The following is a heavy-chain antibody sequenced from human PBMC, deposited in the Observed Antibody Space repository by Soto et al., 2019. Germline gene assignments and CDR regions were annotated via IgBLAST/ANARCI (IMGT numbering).Heavy chain of an antibody. D-gene: IGHD2-15*01. CDR3: ARDLAKGGGSAGFDY. Sequence: QVQLVQSGAEVKKPGASVKVSCKASGYTFTGYYIHWVRQAPGQGLEWMGWINPNSGGTKYPQKFQGRVTMTRDTSIRTAYMSQTGLKSDDTAVYFCARDLAKGGGSAGFDYWGQGTLVAVSS. CDR2: INPNSGGT. CDR1: GYTFTGYY. V-gene: IGHV1-2*02. J-gene: IGHJ4*02.